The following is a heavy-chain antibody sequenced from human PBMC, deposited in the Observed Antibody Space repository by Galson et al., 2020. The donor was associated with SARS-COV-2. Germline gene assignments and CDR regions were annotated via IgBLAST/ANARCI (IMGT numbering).Heavy chain of an antibody. CDR2: TSASGQNT. Sequence: GESLKISCTASGFDFRTYGMNWVRQAPGKGLQWLSTTSASGQNTHYSDSVRGRFIMSRDNSKRTVSLHIISLTAEDTALYYCARDALGTTVGWSDGHRAFDAWGLGTMVVVSS. CDR3: ARDALGTTVGWSDGHRAFDA. CDR1: GFDFRTYG. V-gene: IGHV3-23*01. J-gene: IGHJ3*01. D-gene: IGHD7-27*01.